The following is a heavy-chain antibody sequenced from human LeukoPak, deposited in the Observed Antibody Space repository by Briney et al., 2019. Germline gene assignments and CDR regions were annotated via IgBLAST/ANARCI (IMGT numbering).Heavy chain of an antibody. CDR1: GFTFDDYA. CDR2: ISWNSGSI. Sequence: PGGSLRLSCAASGFTFDDYAMHWVRQAPGKGLEWVSGISWNSGSIGYADSVKGRFTISRDNAKNSLYLQMNSLRAEDTALYYCAKDYGPLSSYWGQGTLVTVSS. D-gene: IGHD4-17*01. CDR3: AKDYGPLSSY. V-gene: IGHV3-9*01. J-gene: IGHJ4*02.